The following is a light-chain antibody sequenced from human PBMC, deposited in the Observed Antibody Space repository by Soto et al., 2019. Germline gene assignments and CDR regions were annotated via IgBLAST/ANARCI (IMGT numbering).Light chain of an antibody. V-gene: IGKV1-5*03. CDR1: QSISSW. J-gene: IGKJ1*01. Sequence: DIQMTQSPSTLSASVGDRVTITCRASQSISSWLAWYQKKPGKAPKLLIYKASSLESGVPSRFSGSGSGTKFTLSISSMQSDDFATYYCQQYNSYTWTFGQGTKVEIK. CDR3: QQYNSYTWT. CDR2: KAS.